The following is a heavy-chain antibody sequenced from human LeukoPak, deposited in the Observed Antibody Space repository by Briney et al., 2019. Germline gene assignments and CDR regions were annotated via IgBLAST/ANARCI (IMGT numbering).Heavy chain of an antibody. CDR1: RYTLTELS. Sequence: ASVKVSCKVSRYTLTELSMHWVRQAPGKGLEWMGGFDPEDGETIYAQKFQGRVTMTEDTSTDTAYMELSSLRSEDTAVYYCATLEYSSSWHAFDIWGQGTMVTVSS. V-gene: IGHV1-24*01. CDR2: FDPEDGET. J-gene: IGHJ3*02. CDR3: ATLEYSSSWHAFDI. D-gene: IGHD6-6*01.